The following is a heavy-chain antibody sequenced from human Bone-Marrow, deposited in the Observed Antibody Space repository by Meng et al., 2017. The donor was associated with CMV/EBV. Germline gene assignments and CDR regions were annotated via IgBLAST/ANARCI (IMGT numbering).Heavy chain of an antibody. CDR3: AKESLEWSLPNPLDY. J-gene: IGHJ4*02. D-gene: IGHD3-3*01. CDR2: ISWDGGST. V-gene: IGHV3-43*01. CDR1: GFIFDDYT. Sequence: GESLKISCAVSGFIFDDYTMHWARQAPGKGLEWVSLISWDGGSTYYADSVKGRFTISRDNFKNTLYLQMNSLRAEDTAVYYCAKESLEWSLPNPLDYWGQGVLVTVSS.